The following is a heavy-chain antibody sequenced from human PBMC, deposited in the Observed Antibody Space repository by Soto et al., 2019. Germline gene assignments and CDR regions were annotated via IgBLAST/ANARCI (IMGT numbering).Heavy chain of an antibody. D-gene: IGHD4-17*01. CDR2: IYYSGST. CDR1: GGSISSSSYY. V-gene: IGHV4-39*01. Sequence: QLQLQESGPGLVKPPETLSLTCTVSGGSISSSSYYWGWIRQPPGKGLEWIGSIYYSGSTYYNPSLKSRVTISVDTSKNQFSLKLSSVTAADTAVYYCARQTYGDYYYYYMDVWGKGTTVTVSS. CDR3: ARQTYGDYYYYYMDV. J-gene: IGHJ6*03.